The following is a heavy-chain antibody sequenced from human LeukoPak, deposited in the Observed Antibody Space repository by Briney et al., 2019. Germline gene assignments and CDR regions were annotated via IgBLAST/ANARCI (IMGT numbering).Heavy chain of an antibody. D-gene: IGHD3-10*01. CDR1: GYTFTRYY. CDR2: INPNSGGT. Sequence: ASVKVSCKASGYTFTRYYMHWVRQAPGQGLEWMGWINPNSGGTNYAQKFQGRVTMTRDTSISTAYMELSRLRSDDTAVYYCARALWFGELFDYWGQGTLVTVSS. J-gene: IGHJ4*02. V-gene: IGHV1-2*02. CDR3: ARALWFGELFDY.